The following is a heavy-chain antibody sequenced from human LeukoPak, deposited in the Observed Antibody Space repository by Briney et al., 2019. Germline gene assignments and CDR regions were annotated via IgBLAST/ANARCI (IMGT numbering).Heavy chain of an antibody. CDR3: AKEGPVAVAGYFDY. D-gene: IGHD6-19*01. V-gene: IGHV3-43*02. CDR2: ITGDGGRT. Sequence: GGSLRLSCAASGFTFDDYAMHWVRQAPGKGLEWVSLITGDGGRTYYADSVKGRFGISRDNNKNSLYLQMNSLRTGDTALYYCAKEGPVAVAGYFDYWGQGTLVTVSS. CDR1: GFTFDDYA. J-gene: IGHJ4*02.